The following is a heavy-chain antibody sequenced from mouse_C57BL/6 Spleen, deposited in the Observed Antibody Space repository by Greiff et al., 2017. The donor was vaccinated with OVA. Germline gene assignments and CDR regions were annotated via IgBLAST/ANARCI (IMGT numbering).Heavy chain of an antibody. CDR1: GYTFTGYW. CDR2: ILPGGGST. J-gene: IGHJ2*01. CDR3: ARFTTVVANPFDY. D-gene: IGHD1-1*01. V-gene: IGHV1-9*01. Sequence: VQLQQSGAELMKPGASVKLSCKATGYTFTGYWIEWVKQRPGHGLEWIGEILPGGGSTNYNEKFKGKATFIADTSSNTAYMQLSSLTTEDSAIYYCARFTTVVANPFDYWGQGTTLTVSS.